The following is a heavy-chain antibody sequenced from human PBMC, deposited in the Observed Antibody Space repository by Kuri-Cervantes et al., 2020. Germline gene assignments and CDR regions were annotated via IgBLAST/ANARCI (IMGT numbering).Heavy chain of an antibody. J-gene: IGHJ4*02. CDR1: GYTFTSYD. D-gene: IGHD6-13*01. Sequence: ASVKVSCKASGYTFTSYDINWVRQAPGQGLEWMGWINPNSGGTNYAQKFQVRVTMTRDTSISTAYMELSRLRSDDTAVYFCAKGSSWSIDYWGQGTLVTVSS. CDR2: INPNSGGT. V-gene: IGHV1-2*02. CDR3: AKGSSWSIDY.